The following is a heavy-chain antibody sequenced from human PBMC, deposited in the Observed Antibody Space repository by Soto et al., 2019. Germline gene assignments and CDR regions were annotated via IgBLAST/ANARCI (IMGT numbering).Heavy chain of an antibody. V-gene: IGHV3-73*01. D-gene: IGHD5-12*01. Sequence: GGSLRLSCAASGFTFSGSAMHWVRQASGKGLEWVGRIRSKANSYATAYAASVKGRFTISRDDSKNTAYLQMNSLKTEDTAVYYCTRHEDPATAADHWGQGTLVTVSS. CDR2: IRSKANSYAT. CDR1: GFTFSGSA. J-gene: IGHJ4*02. CDR3: TRHEDPATAADH.